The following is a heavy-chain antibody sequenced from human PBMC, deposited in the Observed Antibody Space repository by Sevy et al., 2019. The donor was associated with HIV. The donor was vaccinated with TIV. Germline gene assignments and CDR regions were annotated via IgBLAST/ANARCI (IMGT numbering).Heavy chain of an antibody. Sequence: EGSLRLSCAASGFTFSPYAMSWVRQAPGKGLEWVSAICGSGGSTYNADSVEGRFTISRDNSKNTLYLEMNSLRVEDTAVYYCATGDRSFYGLDVWGQGTTVTVSS. V-gene: IGHV3-23*01. CDR3: ATGDRSFYGLDV. D-gene: IGHD3-22*01. J-gene: IGHJ6*02. CDR1: GFTFSPYA. CDR2: ICGSGGST.